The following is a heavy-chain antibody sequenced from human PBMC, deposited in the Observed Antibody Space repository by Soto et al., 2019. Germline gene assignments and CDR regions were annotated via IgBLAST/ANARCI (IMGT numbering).Heavy chain of an antibody. D-gene: IGHD3-10*01. CDR2: IYYSGET. V-gene: IGHV4-59*01. J-gene: IGHJ6*02. Sequence: QVQLQESGPGLVKPSETLSLTCTVSGDSISRYYWSWIRLSPGKGLEWIGYIYYSGETNYNPSVKSRVTRSVDRTKSQFSLKLSSVTAADTAVYFCARDQGGEFLKGSGMDVWGQGTTVTVSS. CDR1: GDSISRYY. CDR3: ARDQGGEFLKGSGMDV.